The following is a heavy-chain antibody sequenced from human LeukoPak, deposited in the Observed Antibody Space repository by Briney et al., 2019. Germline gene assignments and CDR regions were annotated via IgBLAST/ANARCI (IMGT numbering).Heavy chain of an antibody. D-gene: IGHD2-21*02. Sequence: PSETLSLICTVSGDSISSSYWSWIRQPPGKGLECIGYIFYSGDTNYNPSLRSRVTISLDTSNNQFSLKLTSVTAADTAVYFCAKTARIFAYWGQGILVTVSS. J-gene: IGHJ4*02. CDR1: GDSISSSY. V-gene: IGHV4-59*01. CDR2: IFYSGDT. CDR3: AKTARIFAY.